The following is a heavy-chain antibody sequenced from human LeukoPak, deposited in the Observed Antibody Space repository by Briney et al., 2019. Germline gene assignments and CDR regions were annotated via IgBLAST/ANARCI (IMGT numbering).Heavy chain of an antibody. D-gene: IGHD6-25*01. Sequence: GGSLRLSCVASGFSFNNYRMTWVRRAPGKGLEWVANIKQDGSEKQYVDSVKGRFAISRDNAKKSLYLQINTLRAEDTAVYYCVRGPHIAATSYWGQGTLVTVSS. J-gene: IGHJ4*02. CDR1: GFSFNNYR. CDR3: VRGPHIAATSY. CDR2: IKQDGSEK. V-gene: IGHV3-7*03.